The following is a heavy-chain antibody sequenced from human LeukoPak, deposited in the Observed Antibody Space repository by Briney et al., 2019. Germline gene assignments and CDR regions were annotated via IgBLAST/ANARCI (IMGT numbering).Heavy chain of an antibody. Sequence: GGSLRLSCAVSGITLSNYGMSWVRQAPGKGLEWVAGISGSGGRTNYADAVKGRFTISRDNAKNTLFLQMNSLRVEATAVYFCAKRGVVIRVILVGFHKEAYYFVSWGQGALVTVSS. CDR3: AKRGVVIRVILVGFHKEAYYFVS. V-gene: IGHV3-23*01. CDR1: GITLSNYG. D-gene: IGHD3-22*01. CDR2: ISGSGGRT. J-gene: IGHJ4*02.